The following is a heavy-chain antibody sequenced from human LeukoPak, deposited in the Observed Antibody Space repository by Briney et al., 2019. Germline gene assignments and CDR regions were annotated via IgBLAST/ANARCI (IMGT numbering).Heavy chain of an antibody. Sequence: SETLSLTCTVSGGSISGYYWTWIRQPPGKGLDWIGFVYYNGNTRYNPSLKSRVTISVDTSENQFSLKLSSVTAADTAVYYCARVRKSSGSYLRDYYYYMDVWGKGTTVTVSS. CDR1: GGSISGYY. J-gene: IGHJ6*03. CDR2: VYYNGNT. D-gene: IGHD3-10*01. V-gene: IGHV4-59*12. CDR3: ARVRKSSGSYLRDYYYYMDV.